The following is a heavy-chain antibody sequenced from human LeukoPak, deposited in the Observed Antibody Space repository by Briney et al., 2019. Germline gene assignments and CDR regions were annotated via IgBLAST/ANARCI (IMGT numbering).Heavy chain of an antibody. CDR2: LYHSDSV. J-gene: IGHJ6*03. V-gene: IGHV4-38-2*02. CDR3: ASSVSTPPVYMDV. CDR1: GYSISNGYY. Sequence: SETLSLTCTVSGYSISNGYYWVWIRQPPGKGLEWIGSLYHSDSVYYNTALKSRVSMSVDTSKNQFSLKLSFVTAADTAVYYCASSVSTPPVYMDVWGKGTTVTVSS. D-gene: IGHD1-14*01.